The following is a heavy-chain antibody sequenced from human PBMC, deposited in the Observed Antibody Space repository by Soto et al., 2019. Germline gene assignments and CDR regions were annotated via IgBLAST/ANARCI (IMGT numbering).Heavy chain of an antibody. V-gene: IGHV3-13*01. Sequence: PVGSLRISCAASGFSFSSYDMHWVRQPTGKWLEWVSAIVTSGDTYYPGCGKGRLTIYRENANNSLYLQMNSLKAGDPAVYSCARGGYCSGASCPGTYYGMDVWGQGTTFTVSS. CDR3: ARGGYCSGASCPGTYYGMDV. D-gene: IGHD2-15*01. CDR1: GFSFSSYD. J-gene: IGHJ6*02. CDR2: IVTSGDT.